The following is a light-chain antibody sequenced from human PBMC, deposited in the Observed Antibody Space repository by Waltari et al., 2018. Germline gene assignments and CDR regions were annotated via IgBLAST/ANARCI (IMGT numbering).Light chain of an antibody. CDR3: QQYGSSILYT. V-gene: IGKV3-20*01. CDR1: QSLTTGY. J-gene: IGKJ2*01. Sequence: VLTQSPGTLSLSPGERATLSCRSSQSLTTGYLAWYQQKPGQAPRLLIYGASSRAAGIPDRFSGSGSGTDYTLTISRLEPDDCAVYYCQQYGSSILYTFGQGTKLEIK. CDR2: GAS.